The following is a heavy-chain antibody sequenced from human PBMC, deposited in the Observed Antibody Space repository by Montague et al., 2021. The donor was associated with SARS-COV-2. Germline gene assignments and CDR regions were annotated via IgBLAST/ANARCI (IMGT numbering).Heavy chain of an antibody. Sequence: SETLSLTCTVSGGSISSSSYYWGWIRQPPGKGLEWIGSIYYSGXTXYXXSLKSQVTISVDTSKNQFSLKLSSVTAADTAVYYCARGLVGWFDPWGQGTLVTVFS. CDR2: IYYSGXT. D-gene: IGHD3/OR15-3a*01. CDR3: ARGLVGWFDP. J-gene: IGHJ5*02. CDR1: GGSISSSSYY. V-gene: IGHV4-39*01.